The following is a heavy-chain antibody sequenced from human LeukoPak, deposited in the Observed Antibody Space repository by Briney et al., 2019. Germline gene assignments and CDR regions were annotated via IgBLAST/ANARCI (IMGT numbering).Heavy chain of an antibody. Sequence: SVKVSCKASGGTFSSYAISWVRQAPGQGLEWMGGIIPIFGTANYAQKFQGRVTITADKSTSTAYMELSSLRSEDTAVYYCAREGYSSGWYRYLDYWGQGTLVTVSS. V-gene: IGHV1-69*06. D-gene: IGHD6-19*01. CDR3: AREGYSSGWYRYLDY. J-gene: IGHJ4*02. CDR1: GGTFSSYA. CDR2: IIPIFGTA.